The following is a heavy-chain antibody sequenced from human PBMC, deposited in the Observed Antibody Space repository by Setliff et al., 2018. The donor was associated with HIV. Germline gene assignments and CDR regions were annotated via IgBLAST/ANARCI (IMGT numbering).Heavy chain of an antibody. CDR2: IYSSGSP. CDR1: GASISNSNAY. CDR3: ARHRDPPGTSWIYYYYYMDL. Sequence: SETLFLTCGVYGASISNSNAYWGWIRQPPGKRLEWLGSIYSSGSPSYNPSLSSRLTISVDTSKNHVSLRLTSVTAADTGVYYCARHRDPPGTSWIYYYYYMDLWGEGTTVTVSS. V-gene: IGHV4-39*01. J-gene: IGHJ6*03. D-gene: IGHD6-13*01.